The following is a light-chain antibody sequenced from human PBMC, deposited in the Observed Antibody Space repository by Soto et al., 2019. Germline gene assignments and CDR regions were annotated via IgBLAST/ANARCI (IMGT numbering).Light chain of an antibody. J-gene: IGKJ2*01. Sequence: DIQLTQSPSFLSASVEDRVTISCRASYDISSSLAWYQQEPGKPPKLLIYDYSTLQTGVPSRFTGSGSGRKFTLTISGLQFGDFATYFCQQLSQYPYTFGQGTKLEI. V-gene: IGKV1-9*01. CDR1: YDISSS. CDR3: QQLSQYPYT. CDR2: DYS.